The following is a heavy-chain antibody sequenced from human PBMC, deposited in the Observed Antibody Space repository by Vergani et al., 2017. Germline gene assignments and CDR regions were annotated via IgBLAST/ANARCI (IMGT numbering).Heavy chain of an antibody. CDR2: IYYSGST. Sequence: QVQLQESGPGLVKPSGTLSLTCAVSGGSISSSNWWSWVRQPPGKGLEWIGYIYYSGSTNYNPSLKSRVTISVDTSKNQFSLKLSSVTAADTAVYYCARAEILTGYHTTGYYMDVWGKGTTVTVSS. CDR3: ARAEILTGYHTTGYYMDV. J-gene: IGHJ6*03. D-gene: IGHD3-9*01. V-gene: IGHV4-4*02. CDR1: GGSISSSNW.